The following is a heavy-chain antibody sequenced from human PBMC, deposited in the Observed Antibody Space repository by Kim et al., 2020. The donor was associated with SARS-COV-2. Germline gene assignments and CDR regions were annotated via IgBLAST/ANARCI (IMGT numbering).Heavy chain of an antibody. Sequence: GGSLRLSCAASGFTFSSYAMGWVRQAPGKGLEWVSAISGSGGSTYYADSVKGRFTISRDNSKNTLYLQMNSLRAEDTAVYYCAKDTIYGSGSYYNVFDYWGQGTLVTVSS. CDR1: GFTFSSYA. J-gene: IGHJ4*02. CDR3: AKDTIYGSGSYYNVFDY. D-gene: IGHD3-10*01. V-gene: IGHV3-23*01. CDR2: ISGSGGST.